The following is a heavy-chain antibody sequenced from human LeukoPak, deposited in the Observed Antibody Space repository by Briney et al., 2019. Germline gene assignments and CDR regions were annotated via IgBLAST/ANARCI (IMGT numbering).Heavy chain of an antibody. CDR1: GGSISCYY. J-gene: IGHJ4*02. Sequence: SETLSLTCTVSGGSISCYYWSWIRQPPGKGLEWIGPIYYSESINYNPSLKSRVTISVDTSKNQFSLKLSSVTAADTAVYYCARGVEDTLDGYYFDYWGQGTLVTVSS. CDR2: IYYSESI. CDR3: ARGVEDTLDGYYFDY. D-gene: IGHD2-15*01. V-gene: IGHV4-59*01.